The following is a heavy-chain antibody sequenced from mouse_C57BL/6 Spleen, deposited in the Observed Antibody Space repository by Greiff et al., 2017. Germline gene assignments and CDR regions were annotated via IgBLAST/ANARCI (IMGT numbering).Heavy chain of an antibody. CDR3: AKQNWDAYFDY. Sequence: VKLMESGPGLVAPSQSLSITCTVSGFSLTSYGVSWVRQPPGKGLEWLGVIWGDGSTNYYSALISRLSISKDNSKSQVFLKLNSLHTDDTATYYCAKQNWDAYFDYWGQGTTLTVSS. D-gene: IGHD4-1*01. CDR2: IWGDGST. CDR1: GFSLTSYG. J-gene: IGHJ2*01. V-gene: IGHV2-3*01.